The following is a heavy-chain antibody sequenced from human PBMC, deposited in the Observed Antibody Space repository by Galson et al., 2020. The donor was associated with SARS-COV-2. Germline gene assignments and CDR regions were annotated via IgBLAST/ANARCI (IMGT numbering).Heavy chain of an antibody. CDR3: ARDPQLGYCSSTSCPHDAFDI. Sequence: GRSLRLSCAASGITFSDYWMSWVRQAPGKGLEWVAHIKQDGSERYYVDSVKGRFTISRDNAKNSLYLQMDSLTAEDTAVYYCARDPQLGYCSSTSCPHDAFDIWGQGTMVTVSA. CDR2: IKQDGSER. D-gene: IGHD2-2*01. V-gene: IGHV3-7*01. CDR1: GITFSDYW. J-gene: IGHJ3*02.